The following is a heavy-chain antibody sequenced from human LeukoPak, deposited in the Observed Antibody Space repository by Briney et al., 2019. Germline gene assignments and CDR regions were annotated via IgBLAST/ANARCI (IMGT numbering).Heavy chain of an antibody. Sequence: SETLSLTCTVSGGSISSYYWSWIRQPPGKGLEWIGYISYSGTTNYNPSLKSRVTISIDTSKNQFSLKLSSVTAADTAVYYCARGVNWIDPWGQGTLVTVSS. CDR1: GGSISSYY. CDR3: ARGVNWIDP. J-gene: IGHJ5*02. CDR2: ISYSGTT. V-gene: IGHV4-59*01. D-gene: IGHD6-13*01.